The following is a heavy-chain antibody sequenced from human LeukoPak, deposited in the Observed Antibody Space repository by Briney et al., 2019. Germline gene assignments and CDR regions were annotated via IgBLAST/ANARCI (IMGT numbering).Heavy chain of an antibody. D-gene: IGHD2-21*02. Sequence: PGGSLRLSCAASGFIFSSYWMYWVRQAPGKGLVWVAHINSDGSNTNYADSVKGRFTISRDNAKNTLYLQMNSLRAEDTAVYYCSRDSLSSCGGDCYSGLDVWGQGTTVTVSS. J-gene: IGHJ6*02. CDR2: INSDGSNT. CDR3: SRDSLSSCGGDCYSGLDV. V-gene: IGHV3-74*01. CDR1: GFIFSSYW.